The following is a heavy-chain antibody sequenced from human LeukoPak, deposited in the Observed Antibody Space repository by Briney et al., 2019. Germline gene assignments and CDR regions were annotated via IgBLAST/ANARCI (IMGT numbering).Heavy chain of an antibody. D-gene: IGHD5-24*01. CDR1: GYSISSGYY. V-gene: IGHV4-38-2*02. CDR3: ARDLGGYNQPGYFDL. CDR2: IYHSGST. Sequence: PSETLSLTCTVSGYSISSGYYWGWIRQPPGKGLEWIGSIYHSGSTYYNPSLKSRVTMSVDPSKNQFSLKVTSVTAADTAVYYCARDLGGYNQPGYFDLWGRGTLVTVSS. J-gene: IGHJ2*01.